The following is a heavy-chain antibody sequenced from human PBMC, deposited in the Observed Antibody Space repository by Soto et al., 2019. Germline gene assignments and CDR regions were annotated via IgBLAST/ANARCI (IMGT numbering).Heavy chain of an antibody. CDR1: GGTFSSYA. CDR2: IIPIFGTA. D-gene: IGHD4-17*01. V-gene: IGHV1-69*12. Sequence: QVQLVQSGAEVKKPGSSVKVSCKASGGTFSSYAISWVRQAPGQGLEWMGGIIPIFGTANYAQKFQGRVTITAEESTSTADMEASSLRSEDTAAYYGARERGYGEGGDYFDYWGQGTLVTVSS. CDR3: ARERGYGEGGDYFDY. J-gene: IGHJ4*02.